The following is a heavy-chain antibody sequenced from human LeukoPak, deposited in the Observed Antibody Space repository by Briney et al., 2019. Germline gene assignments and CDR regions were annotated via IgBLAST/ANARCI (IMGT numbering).Heavy chain of an antibody. Sequence: GGSLRLSCAASGFTFSSYAMSWVRQAPGKGLEWVSAISGSGGSTYYADSVKGRFTISRDNSKNTLYLQMNSLRSDDTAVYYCARLLGFLGYYYDSSGLFDYWGQGTLVTVSS. CDR2: ISGSGGST. D-gene: IGHD3-22*01. CDR1: GFTFSSYA. J-gene: IGHJ4*02. V-gene: IGHV3-23*01. CDR3: ARLLGFLGYYYDSSGLFDY.